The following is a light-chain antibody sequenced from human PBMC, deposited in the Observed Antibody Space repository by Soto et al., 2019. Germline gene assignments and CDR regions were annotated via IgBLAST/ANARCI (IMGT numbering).Light chain of an antibody. J-gene: IGLJ1*01. Sequence: QSVLTQPPSASGTPGQRVTISCSGSSSNIGSNTVNWYQQLPGTAPKLLIYSNNQRPSGVPDRFSGSKSGTSASLAISVLQSEDDADYHRPPCDNRLHGPVFRTAPKVTDL. CDR2: SNN. V-gene: IGLV1-44*01. CDR3: PPCDNRLHGPV. CDR1: SSNIGSNT.